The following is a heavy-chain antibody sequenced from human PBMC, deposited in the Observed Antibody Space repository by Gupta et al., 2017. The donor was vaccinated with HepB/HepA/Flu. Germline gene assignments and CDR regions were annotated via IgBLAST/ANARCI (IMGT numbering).Heavy chain of an antibody. D-gene: IGHD2-21*02. CDR1: GSMFRSYA. V-gene: IGHV3-23*01. Sequence: EVHLLESGGGLLQPWGSLRLSCAASGSMFRSYAVTWVRQAPGKGLEWVSTINGSGGSTYYGDSVKGRFTISRDNSKNTLYLQMNSLRAEDTAIYFCAKDPGCGGDCPEYFQHWGQGTLVTVSS. CDR3: AKDPGCGGDCPEYFQH. CDR2: INGSGGST. J-gene: IGHJ1*01.